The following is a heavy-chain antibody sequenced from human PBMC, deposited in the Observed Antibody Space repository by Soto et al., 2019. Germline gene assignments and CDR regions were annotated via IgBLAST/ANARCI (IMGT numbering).Heavy chain of an antibody. D-gene: IGHD5-18*01. V-gene: IGHV4-31*03. J-gene: IGHJ4*02. CDR1: GDAIYIGGYY. CDR3: ARHPIQLWTYYFDY. Sequence: ASETLSLTCTVSGDAIYIGGYYWTWIRQHPGKGLEWIGYIYHTGKTYYNPSLESRVTMSVDTSKNQFSLKLSSVTAADTAVYYCARHPIQLWTYYFDYWGQGTLVTVS. CDR2: IYHTGKT.